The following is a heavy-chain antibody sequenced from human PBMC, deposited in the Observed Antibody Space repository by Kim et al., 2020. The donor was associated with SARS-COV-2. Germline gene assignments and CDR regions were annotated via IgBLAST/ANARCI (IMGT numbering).Heavy chain of an antibody. D-gene: IGHD2-2*01. CDR1: GFTFSSYA. Sequence: GGSLRLSCAASGFTFSSYAMSWVRQAPGKGLEWVSAISGSGGSTYYADSVKGRFTISRDNSKNTLYLQMNSLRAEDTAVYYCAKYLGDIVVVPASKQDAFDIWGQGTMVTVSS. CDR2: ISGSGGST. J-gene: IGHJ3*02. V-gene: IGHV3-23*01. CDR3: AKYLGDIVVVPASKQDAFDI.